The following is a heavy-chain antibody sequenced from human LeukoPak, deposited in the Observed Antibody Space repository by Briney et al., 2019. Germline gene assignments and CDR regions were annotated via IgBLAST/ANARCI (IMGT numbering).Heavy chain of an antibody. CDR3: ARDLATAALIDP. CDR2: INPSGGST. D-gene: IGHD1-26*01. Sequence: GSSVKVSRTASGYTFTSYYMHWVRQAPGQGLEWMGIINPSGGSTSYAQKFQGRVTMTRDTSTSTVYMELSSLRSEDTAVYYCARDLATAALIDPWGQGTLVTVSS. V-gene: IGHV1-46*01. J-gene: IGHJ5*02. CDR1: GYTFTSYY.